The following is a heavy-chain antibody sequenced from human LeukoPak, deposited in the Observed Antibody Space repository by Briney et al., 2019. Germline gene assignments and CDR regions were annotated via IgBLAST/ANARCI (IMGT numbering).Heavy chain of an antibody. CDR3: AREAVAGNAATDY. Sequence: GASVKVSCKASGCTFTGYYMHWVRQAPGQGLEWMGWINPNSGGTNYAQKFQGRVTMTRDTSISTAYMELSRLRSDDTAVYYCAREAVAGNAATDYWGQGTLVTVSS. D-gene: IGHD6-19*01. V-gene: IGHV1-2*02. CDR2: INPNSGGT. CDR1: GCTFTGYY. J-gene: IGHJ4*02.